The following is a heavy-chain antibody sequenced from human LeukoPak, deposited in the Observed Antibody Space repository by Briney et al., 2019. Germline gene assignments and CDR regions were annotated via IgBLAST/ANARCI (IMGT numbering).Heavy chain of an antibody. V-gene: IGHV3-33*01. D-gene: IGHD1-1*01. CDR3: ARADGTDAFDI. Sequence: GGSLRLSCAASGFTFSSYGMHWVRQAPGKGLEWVAVIWYDGSNKYYADSVKGRFTISRDNSKNTLYLQMNSLRAEDTAVYYCARADGTDAFDIWGQGTMVTVSS. CDR1: GFTFSSYG. J-gene: IGHJ3*02. CDR2: IWYDGSNK.